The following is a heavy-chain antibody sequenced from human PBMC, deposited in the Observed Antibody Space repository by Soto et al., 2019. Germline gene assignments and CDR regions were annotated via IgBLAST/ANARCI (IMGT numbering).Heavy chain of an antibody. CDR3: AQSIRMIGEDPSYFDY. D-gene: IGHD2-21*01. V-gene: IGHV4-4*02. Sequence: QVQLQESGPGLVKPSGTLSLTCSISSDSISNTNWWSWVRQPPGLGLEWIGEIYHSGATNYNPSLNGRVSMSLDKSRNQFFPELNSVTAAYTAGSYCAQSIRMIGEDPSYFDYGGRGTLVSVSS. CDR2: IYHSGAT. CDR1: SDSISNTNW. J-gene: IGHJ4*02.